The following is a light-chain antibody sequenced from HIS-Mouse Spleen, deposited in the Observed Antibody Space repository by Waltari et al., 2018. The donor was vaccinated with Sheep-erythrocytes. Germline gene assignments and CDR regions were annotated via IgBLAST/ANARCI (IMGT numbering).Light chain of an antibody. J-gene: IGLJ1*01. CDR3: CSYAGSYTYV. CDR2: DVS. V-gene: IGLV2-11*01. Sequence: QSALTQPRSVSGSPGQSVTISCTGTSSDVGGYNYVSWYQQHPGKAPKLMIYDVSTRPSLVPDRFSGSKSGNTASLTISGLQAEDEADYYCCSYAGSYTYVFGTGTKVTVL. CDR1: SSDVGGYNY.